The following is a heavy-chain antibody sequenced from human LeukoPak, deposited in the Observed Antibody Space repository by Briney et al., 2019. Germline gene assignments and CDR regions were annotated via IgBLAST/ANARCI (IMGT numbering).Heavy chain of an antibody. J-gene: IGHJ4*02. CDR2: ISGSGDKT. Sequence: GGSLRLSCAASSFTFSSNPMAWVRQAPGKGLEWVSLISGSGDKTYYADSVKGRFTISRDNSKNTLYLQMSSLRVEDTAVYYCAKERQTTTAFDSWGQGTLVTVFS. CDR1: SFTFSSNP. CDR3: AKERQTTTAFDS. V-gene: IGHV3-23*01. D-gene: IGHD4-17*01.